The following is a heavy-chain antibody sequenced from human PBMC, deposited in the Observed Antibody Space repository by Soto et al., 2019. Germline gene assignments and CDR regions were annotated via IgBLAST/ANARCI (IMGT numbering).Heavy chain of an antibody. CDR3: ARAAVYCTNAVSYSVSTSQGP. Sequence: AAGKVGSEGSGYRLTGYYIKWVRQAAGQGLEWMGWINPNSGGTNYAQKFQGRVTMTRDTSISTAYMELSRLRSDDTAVYYCARAAVYCTNAVSYSVSTSQGPWRQGTLVPVSS. V-gene: IGHV1-2*02. CDR1: GYRLTGYY. CDR2: INPNSGGT. J-gene: IGHJ5*02. D-gene: IGHD2-8*01.